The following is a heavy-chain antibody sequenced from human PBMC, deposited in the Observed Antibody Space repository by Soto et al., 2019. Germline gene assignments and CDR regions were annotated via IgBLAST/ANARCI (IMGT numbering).Heavy chain of an antibody. CDR3: ANPYCSSTSCYHYYYAMDV. CDR2: ISGSGGST. D-gene: IGHD2-2*01. Sequence: GGSLRLSCAASGFTFSSYAMSWVRQAPGKGLEWVSAISGSGGSTVYADSVKGRFTISRDNSKNTLYLQMNSLRAEDTAVYYCANPYCSSTSCYHYYYAMDVWGQGTTVTVSS. J-gene: IGHJ6*02. V-gene: IGHV3-23*01. CDR1: GFTFSSYA.